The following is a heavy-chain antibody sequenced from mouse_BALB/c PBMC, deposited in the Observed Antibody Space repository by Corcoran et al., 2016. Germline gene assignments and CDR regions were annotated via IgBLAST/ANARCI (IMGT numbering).Heavy chain of an antibody. CDR2: INPDSRTI. Sequence: EVKLLESGGGLVQPGGSLKLSCAASGFDFSRYWMSWVRQAPGKGLEWIGEINPDSRTIKYTPSLTDKIIISRDNAKNTLCLQMSKVRSEDSALYYCARETGTDFDYWGQGTTLTVSS. V-gene: IGHV4-1*02. CDR3: ARETGTDFDY. CDR1: GFDFSRYW. J-gene: IGHJ2*01. D-gene: IGHD4-1*01.